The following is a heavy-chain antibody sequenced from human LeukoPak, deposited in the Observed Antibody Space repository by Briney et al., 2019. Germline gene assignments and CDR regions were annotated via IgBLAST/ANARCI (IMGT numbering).Heavy chain of an antibody. Sequence: GASVKVSCKASGYTFTGYYMHWVRQAPGQGLEWMGWINPNSGGTNYAQKFQGRVTMTRDTSISTAYMELSRLRSDDTAVYYCARDPYYWNYNYYYYMDVWGKGTTVTVSS. V-gene: IGHV1-2*02. D-gene: IGHD1-20*01. J-gene: IGHJ6*03. CDR2: INPNSGGT. CDR3: ARDPYYWNYNYYYYMDV. CDR1: GYTFTGYY.